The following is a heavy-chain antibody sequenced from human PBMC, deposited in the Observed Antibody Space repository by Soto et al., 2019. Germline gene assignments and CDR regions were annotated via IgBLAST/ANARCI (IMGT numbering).Heavy chain of an antibody. J-gene: IGHJ4*02. CDR3: ATPMTTVTTGTLDY. CDR2: ISYDGSNK. V-gene: IGHV3-30-3*01. Sequence: VQLVESGGGVVQPGRSLRLSCAASGFTFSSYAMHWVRQAPGKGLEWVAVISYDGSNKYYADSVKGRFTISRDNSKNTLYLQMNSLRAEDTAVYYCATPMTTVTTGTLDYWGQGTLVTVSS. CDR1: GFTFSSYA. D-gene: IGHD4-4*01.